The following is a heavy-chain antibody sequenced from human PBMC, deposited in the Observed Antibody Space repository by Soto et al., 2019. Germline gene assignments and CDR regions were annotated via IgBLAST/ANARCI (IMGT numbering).Heavy chain of an antibody. J-gene: IGHJ4*02. Sequence: SETLSLTCTVSGGSISSGGYYWSWIRQHPGKGLEWIGYIYYSGSTYYNPSLKSRVTISVDTSKNQFSLKLSSVTAADTAVYYCARDDDGRSILNLWGQGTLVTVSS. V-gene: IGHV4-31*03. CDR1: GGSISSGGYY. D-gene: IGHD3-3*02. CDR3: ARDDDGRSILNL. CDR2: IYYSGST.